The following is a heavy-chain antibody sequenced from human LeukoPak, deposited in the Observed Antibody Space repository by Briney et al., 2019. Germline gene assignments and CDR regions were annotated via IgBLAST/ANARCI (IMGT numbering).Heavy chain of an antibody. CDR3: ARRVPSGAGSYDFDY. V-gene: IGHV4-34*01. J-gene: IGHJ4*02. D-gene: IGHD3-10*01. Sequence: SETLSLTCAVYGGSFSGYYWSWIRRPPGKGLEWIGEINHSGSTNYNPSLKSRVTISVDTSKNQFSLKVSSVTAADTAVYYCARRVPSGAGSYDFDYWGQGTLVTVSS. CDR2: INHSGST. CDR1: GGSFSGYY.